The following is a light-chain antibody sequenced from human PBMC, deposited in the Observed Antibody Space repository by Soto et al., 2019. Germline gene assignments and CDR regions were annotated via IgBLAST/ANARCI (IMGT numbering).Light chain of an antibody. Sequence: AIQLTQSPASLSASVGDIITITCRASQGVSSSLAWYQHKAGKPPNLLISDASSLQSGVPSRFSGSGSGTHFTLTISSLQPEDFAPYYCQQFNTYPQVTFGGGTKVEI. CDR1: QGVSSS. J-gene: IGKJ4*01. V-gene: IGKV1-13*02. CDR3: QQFNTYPQVT. CDR2: DAS.